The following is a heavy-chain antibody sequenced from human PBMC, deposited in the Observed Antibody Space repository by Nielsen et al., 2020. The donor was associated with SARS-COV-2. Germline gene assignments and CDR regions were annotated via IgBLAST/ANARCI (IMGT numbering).Heavy chain of an antibody. D-gene: IGHD3-22*01. CDR3: AADGWAGLITMIGKVSYYGMDV. CDR1: GYTFTSYA. J-gene: IGHJ6*02. V-gene: IGHV1-3*01. Sequence: ASVKVSCKASGYTFTSYAMHWVRQAPGQRLEWMGWINAGNGNTKYSQKFQERVTITRDMSTSTAYMELSSLRSEDTAVYYCAADGWAGLITMIGKVSYYGMDVWGQGTTVTVSS. CDR2: INAGNGNT.